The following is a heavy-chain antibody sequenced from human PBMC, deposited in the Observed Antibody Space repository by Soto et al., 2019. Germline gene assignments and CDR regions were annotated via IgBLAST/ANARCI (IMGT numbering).Heavy chain of an antibody. Sequence: PSETLSLTIAVCGGSFSCYYWSWIRQPPGKGLEWIWEINHSGSTNYNPSLKSRGTISVDTSKNQFSLKLSSVTAADTAVYYCARDPITIFGVAHKGAPDYWGQGTLVTVYS. CDR1: GGSFSCYY. D-gene: IGHD3-3*01. V-gene: IGHV4-34*01. J-gene: IGHJ4*02. CDR2: INHSGST. CDR3: ARDPITIFGVAHKGAPDY.